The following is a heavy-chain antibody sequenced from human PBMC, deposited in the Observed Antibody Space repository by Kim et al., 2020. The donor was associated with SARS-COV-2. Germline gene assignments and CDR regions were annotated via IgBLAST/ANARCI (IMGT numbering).Heavy chain of an antibody. CDR3: ARDPGYSRGRGGHTDY. D-gene: IGHD6-13*01. V-gene: IGHV3-30*04. J-gene: IGHJ4*02. CDR1: GFTFSSYA. CDR2: ISYDGSNK. Sequence: GGSLRLSCAASGFTFSSYAMHWVRQAPGKGLEWVAVISYDGSNKYYADSVKGRFTISRDNSKNTLYLQMNSLRAEDTAVYYCARDPGYSRGRGGHTDYWGQGTLVTVSS.